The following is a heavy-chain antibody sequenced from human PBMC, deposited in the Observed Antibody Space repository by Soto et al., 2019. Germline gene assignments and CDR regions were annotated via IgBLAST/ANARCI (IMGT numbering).Heavy chain of an antibody. CDR1: GGSISSYY. V-gene: IGHV4-59*08. CDR3: ARTRYSSSWYYFDS. J-gene: IGHJ4*02. D-gene: IGHD6-13*01. CDR2: IYYSGST. Sequence: SETLSLTCTVSGGSISSYYWSWIRQPPGKGLEWIGYIYYSGSTNYNPSLKSRVTISVDTSKNQFSLKLSSVTAADTAVYYCARTRYSSSWYYFDSWGQGTLVTVSS.